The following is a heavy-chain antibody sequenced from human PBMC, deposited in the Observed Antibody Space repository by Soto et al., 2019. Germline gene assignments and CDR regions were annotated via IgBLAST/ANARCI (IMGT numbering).Heavy chain of an antibody. CDR1: GGSFTTNTYY. Sequence: SETLSLTCTVSGGSFTTNTYYWGWIRQPPGKGLEWIGYIYYSGSTNYNPSLKSRVTISVDTSKNQFSLKLSSVTAADTAVYYCARSVFPWGLGTLVTVSS. CDR3: ARSVFP. J-gene: IGHJ5*02. V-gene: IGHV4-61*05. CDR2: IYYSGST.